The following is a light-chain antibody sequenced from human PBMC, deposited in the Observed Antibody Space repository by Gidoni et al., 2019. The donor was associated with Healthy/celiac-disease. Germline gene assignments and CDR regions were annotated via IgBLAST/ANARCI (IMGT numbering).Light chain of an antibody. J-gene: IGKJ1*01. V-gene: IGKV1-NL1*01. Sequence: DIQMTQSPSSLSASVGDRVTITCRASQGISNSLAWYQQKPGKAPKLLLYAASRLESGVPSRFSGSGSGTDYTLTISSLQPEDFATYYCQQYYSTSEFGQGPKVEIK. CDR1: QGISNS. CDR2: AAS. CDR3: QQYYSTSE.